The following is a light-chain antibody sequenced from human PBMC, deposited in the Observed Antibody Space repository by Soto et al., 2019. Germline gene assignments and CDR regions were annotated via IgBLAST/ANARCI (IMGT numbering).Light chain of an antibody. J-gene: IGLJ1*01. Sequence: SVLTQPPSVSGAPGQRVTISCTGSSSNIGAGYDVHWYQQLPGTAPKLLIYGNTNRPSGVPDRFSGSKSGNTASLTVSGLQAEDEADYYCTSHAGSNNYVFGTGTKVTVL. V-gene: IGLV1-40*01. CDR3: TSHAGSNNYV. CDR2: GNT. CDR1: SSNIGAGYD.